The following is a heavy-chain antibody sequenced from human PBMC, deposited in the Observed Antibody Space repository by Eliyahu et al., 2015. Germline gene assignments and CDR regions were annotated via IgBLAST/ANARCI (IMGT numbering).Heavy chain of an antibody. V-gene: IGHV2-70*15. CDR1: GFSLTTRXVC. J-gene: IGHJ4*02. D-gene: IGHD5-18*01. CDR3: ARMTGGYSYVDY. CDR2: IDWNDAK. Sequence: VTLRESGPALVKPTQTLXLTCTXXGFSLTTRXVCVSWIRQXPGGALXXLXRIDWNDAKYFNRSLKTRLAISKDTYRNQVALTMTHMDPVDTGTYDCARMTGGYSYVDYWGQGTLVTVSS.